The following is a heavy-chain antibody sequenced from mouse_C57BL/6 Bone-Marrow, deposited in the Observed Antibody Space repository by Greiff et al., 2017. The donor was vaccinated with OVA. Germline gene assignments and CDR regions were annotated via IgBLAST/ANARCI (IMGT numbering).Heavy chain of an antibody. V-gene: IGHV5-17*01. Sequence: EVQVVESGGGLVKPGGSLKLSCAASGFTFSDYGMHWVRQAPEQGLEWVAYISSGSSTIYYADPVKGRFTISRDNAKNTLFRQMTSLRSEDTAMDYCARSDYDYFDYGGQGTTLTVSA. J-gene: IGHJ2*01. CDR3: ARSDYDYFDY. CDR2: ISSGSSTI. D-gene: IGHD2-4*01. CDR1: GFTFSDYG.